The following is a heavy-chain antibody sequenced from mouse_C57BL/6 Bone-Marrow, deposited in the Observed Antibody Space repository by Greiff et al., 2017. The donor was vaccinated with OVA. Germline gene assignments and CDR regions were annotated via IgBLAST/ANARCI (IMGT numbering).Heavy chain of an antibody. CDR2: ISSGSSTI. V-gene: IGHV5-17*01. J-gene: IGHJ2*01. D-gene: IGHD4-1*01. CDR3: ARSGTGDY. CDR1: GFTFSDYG. Sequence: EVKLMESGGGLVKPGGSLKLSCAASGFTFSDYGMHWVRQAPEKGLEWVAYISSGSSTIYYADTVKGRFTISRDNAKNTLFLQMTSLRSEDTAMYYCARSGTGDYWGQGTTLPVSS.